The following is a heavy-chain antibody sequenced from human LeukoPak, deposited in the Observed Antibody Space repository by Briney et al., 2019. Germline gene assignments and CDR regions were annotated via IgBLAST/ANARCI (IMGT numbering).Heavy chain of an antibody. V-gene: IGHV3-9*01. CDR1: GFTVSSNY. CDR2: ISWNSGSI. J-gene: IGHJ4*02. CDR3: AKGVGYKQLFDY. Sequence: SLRLSCAASGFTVSSNYMNWVRQAPGKGLEWVSGISWNSGSIGYADSVKGRFTISRDNAKNSLYLQMNSLRAEDTALYYCAKGVGYKQLFDYWGQGTLVTVSS. D-gene: IGHD5-24*01.